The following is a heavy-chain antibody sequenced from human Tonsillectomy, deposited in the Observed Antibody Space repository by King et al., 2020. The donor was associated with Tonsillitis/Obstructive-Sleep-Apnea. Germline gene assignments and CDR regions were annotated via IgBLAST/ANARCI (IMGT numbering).Heavy chain of an antibody. Sequence: QLVQSGAEVKKPGESLKISCEGSGYSFTTYWIVWVRQMPGKGLEWMGIIYPGDADTRYSPAFQGQVTISADKSISTAYLQWSSMKASDTAMYYCARHRTSGRLEPGGYWGQGTLVTVSS. V-gene: IGHV5-51*01. CDR3: ARHRTSGRLEPGGY. J-gene: IGHJ4*02. D-gene: IGHD1-26*01. CDR2: IYPGDADT. CDR1: GYSFTTYW.